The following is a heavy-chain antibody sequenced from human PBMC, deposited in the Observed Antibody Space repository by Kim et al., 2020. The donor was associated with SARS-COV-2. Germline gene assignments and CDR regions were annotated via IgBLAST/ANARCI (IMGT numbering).Heavy chain of an antibody. D-gene: IGHD3-10*01. CDR1: GFTFSSHA. V-gene: IGHV3-30*03. CDR3: AGLDVSGGNLDF. CDR2: ISLIGRKK. J-gene: IGHJ4*02. Sequence: GGSLRLSCAASGFTFSSHAMHWVRQPPHKGLQWVAVISLIGRKKDNPASVRGGSTSAGTINKRTLFRQISSLDPETTVFYFVAGLDVSGGNLDFWGRGT.